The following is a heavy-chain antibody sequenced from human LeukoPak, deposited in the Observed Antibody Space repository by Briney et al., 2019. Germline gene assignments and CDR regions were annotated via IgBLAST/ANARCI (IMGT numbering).Heavy chain of an antibody. J-gene: IGHJ6*02. Sequence: SETLSLTCTVPGGSISNSNYFWAWIRQPPGKGLEWIGSIYYSGSTYYNPSLKSRVTISVNKSKNQFSLKLSSVIAADTAVYYCAGSRFLENYYGIDVWGQGTTVTVSS. CDR2: IYYSGST. V-gene: IGHV4-39*01. CDR1: GGSISNSNYF. D-gene: IGHD3-3*01. CDR3: AGSRFLENYYGIDV.